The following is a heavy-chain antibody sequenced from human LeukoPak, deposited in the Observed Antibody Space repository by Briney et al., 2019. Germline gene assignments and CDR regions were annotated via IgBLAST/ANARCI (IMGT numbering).Heavy chain of an antibody. Sequence: GRSLRLSCAASGFTFRSYGMLWVRQAPGKGLEWVAVIWYDGSNKYYADSVKGRFTISRDNSKNTLYLQMNSLRAEDTAVYYCARYDIPMDVWGQGTTVTVSS. J-gene: IGHJ6*02. V-gene: IGHV3-33*01. CDR3: ARYDIPMDV. D-gene: IGHD3-9*01. CDR2: IWYDGSNK. CDR1: GFTFRSYG.